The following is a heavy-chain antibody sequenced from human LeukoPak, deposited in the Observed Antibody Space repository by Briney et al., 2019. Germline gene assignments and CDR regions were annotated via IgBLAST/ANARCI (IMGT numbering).Heavy chain of an antibody. J-gene: IGHJ4*02. D-gene: IGHD3-22*01. V-gene: IGHV3-74*01. CDR2: INTAGSNT. Sequence: PGGSLRLSCAASGFTFSNYWMYWVRQAPGKGLVWVSRINTAGSNTRYADSVKGRFTISRDNAKNTLYLQMNSLRAEETTVYYCAIAECVGSGYALCPFDYWGQGTLVTVSS. CDR1: GFTFSNYW. CDR3: AIAECVGSGYALCPFDY.